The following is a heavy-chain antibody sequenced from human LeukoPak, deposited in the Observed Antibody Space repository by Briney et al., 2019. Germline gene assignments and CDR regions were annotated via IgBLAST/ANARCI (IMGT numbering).Heavy chain of an antibody. V-gene: IGHV1-2*02. CDR3: ARDRGRISHYYASGRSLHYCVDV. CDR1: GYTFTDYY. CDR2: INPNSGGT. Sequence: ASVKVSCKASGYTFTDYYMYWVRQAPGQGLEWMGWINPNSGGTSYAQRFQGRVTMTRDTSISTAYMNLSRLTSDDTAVYYCARDRGRISHYYASGRSLHYCVDVWGKGTTVTVSS. J-gene: IGHJ6*03. D-gene: IGHD3-10*01.